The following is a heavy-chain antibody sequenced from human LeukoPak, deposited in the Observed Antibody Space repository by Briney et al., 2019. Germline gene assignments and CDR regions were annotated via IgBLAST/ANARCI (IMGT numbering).Heavy chain of an antibody. D-gene: IGHD3-22*01. J-gene: IGHJ4*02. Sequence: GGSLRLSCTASVLTLGSCHAMGPRQAPGKGPEWVSTISGSSGSTYYADSVKGRFTISRDNSKNTLYLQMNSLRAEDTAVYYCALYYDSSGNTFHLHYWGQGTLVTVSS. CDR3: ALYYDSSGNTFHLHY. CDR1: VLTLGSCH. V-gene: IGHV3-23*01. CDR2: ISGSSGST.